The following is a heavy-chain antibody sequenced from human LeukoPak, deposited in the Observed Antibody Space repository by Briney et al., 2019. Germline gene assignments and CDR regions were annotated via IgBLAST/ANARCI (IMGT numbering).Heavy chain of an antibody. CDR1: GGSISSGSYY. J-gene: IGHJ3*02. D-gene: IGHD2-15*01. CDR3: AGYCSGGSCYSDAFDI. CDR2: IYYSGST. V-gene: IGHV4-61*01. Sequence: PSETLSLTCTVSGGSISSGSYYWSWIRQPPGKGLEWIGYIYYSGSTNYNPSLKSRVTISVDTSKNQFSLKLSSVTAADTAVYYCAGYCSGGSCYSDAFDIWGQGTMVTVSS.